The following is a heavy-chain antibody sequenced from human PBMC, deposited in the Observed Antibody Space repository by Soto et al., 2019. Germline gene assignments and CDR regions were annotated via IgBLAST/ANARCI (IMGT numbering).Heavy chain of an antibody. J-gene: IGHJ6*02. D-gene: IGHD3-3*01. Sequence: PATFCFPCAVYGRYSTGYYCRWIRQHPGKGLEWIGEINHSGSTNYNPSLKSRVTISVDTAKNQFSLQLSSVTPADTAVYYCAIGRSWTGSYDRYYYGMDVWGRGTTV. V-gene: IGHV4-34*01. CDR1: GRYSTGYY. CDR3: AIGRSWTGSYDRYYYGMDV. CDR2: INHSGST.